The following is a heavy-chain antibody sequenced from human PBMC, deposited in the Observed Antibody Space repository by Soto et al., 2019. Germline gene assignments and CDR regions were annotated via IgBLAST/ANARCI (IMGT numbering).Heavy chain of an antibody. J-gene: IGHJ6*02. V-gene: IGHV1-18*01. Sequence: ASVKVSCKASGYTFTSYGISWVRQAPGQGLEWMGWISAYNGNKKYAQKLQGRVTVTTDTSTSTAYMELRSLRSDDTAVYYCARAKGVWFGELWYYYYGMDVWGQGTTVTVSS. CDR3: ARAKGVWFGELWYYYYGMDV. CDR1: GYTFTSYG. D-gene: IGHD3-10*01. CDR2: ISAYNGNK.